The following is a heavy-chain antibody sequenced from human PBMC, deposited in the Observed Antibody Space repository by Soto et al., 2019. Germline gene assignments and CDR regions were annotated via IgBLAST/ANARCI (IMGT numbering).Heavy chain of an antibody. CDR3: ARQVCSGGSCYHALDY. J-gene: IGHJ4*02. Sequence: EVQLVQSGEEVEKPGESLKISCKGSGYNFTNYWIGWVRQMPAKGLEWMGMIYPGDSDTRYSPSFQGQVTISADKSISTAYIKWSTLKASDTAMYYCARQVCSGGSCYHALDYWGQGTLVTVSS. V-gene: IGHV5-51*01. CDR2: IYPGDSDT. D-gene: IGHD2-15*01. CDR1: GYNFTNYW.